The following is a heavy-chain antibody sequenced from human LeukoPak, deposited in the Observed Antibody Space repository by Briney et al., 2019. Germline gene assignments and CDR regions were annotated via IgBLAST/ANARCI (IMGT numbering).Heavy chain of an antibody. V-gene: IGHV3-74*01. J-gene: IGHJ4*02. CDR3: ARDRLAVMDY. D-gene: IGHD3-9*01. CDR2: INSDGSST. Sequence: PAGGSLRLSCAASGFNFSTYWMHWVRQAPGKGLVWVSRINSDGSSTTYADSVKGRFTISRDNAKNTLFLQMNSLRAEDMAVYYCARDRLAVMDYWGQGTLVTVSS. CDR1: GFNFSTYW.